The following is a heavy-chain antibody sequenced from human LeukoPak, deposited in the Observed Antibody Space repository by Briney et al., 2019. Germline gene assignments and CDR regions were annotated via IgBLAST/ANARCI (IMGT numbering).Heavy chain of an antibody. V-gene: IGHV1-24*01. J-gene: IGHJ3*02. Sequence: ASVKVSCKVSGYTLTELSMHWVRQAPGKGLEWMGGFDPEDGETTYAQKFQGRVTMTEDTSTDTAYMELSSLRSEDTAVYYCATVSGYDYVWGSYRYAFDIWGQGTMVTVSS. CDR1: GYTLTELS. D-gene: IGHD3-16*02. CDR3: ATVSGYDYVWGSYRYAFDI. CDR2: FDPEDGET.